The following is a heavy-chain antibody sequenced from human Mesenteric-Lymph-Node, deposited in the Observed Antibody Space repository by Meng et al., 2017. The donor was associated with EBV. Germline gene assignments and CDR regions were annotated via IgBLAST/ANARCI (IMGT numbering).Heavy chain of an antibody. CDR2: FNGIIDTT. D-gene: IGHD3-9*01. J-gene: IGHJ5*02. CDR3: ARGPQRYFDWFEH. CDR1: GFTFSDCL. V-gene: IGHV3-23*04. Sequence: EVQLVEFWGGLVQPGGSLRPSCAVSGFTFSDCLVSWVRQAPGKGLEWVSGFNGIIDTTYYAASVKGRFTVSRDNSKNTVFLQMNSLRVEDSAVYYCARGPQRYFDWFEHWGQGTLVTVSS.